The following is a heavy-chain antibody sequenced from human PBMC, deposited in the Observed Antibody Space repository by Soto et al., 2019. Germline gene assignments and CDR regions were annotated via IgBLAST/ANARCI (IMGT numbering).Heavy chain of an antibody. J-gene: IGHJ6*02. CDR2: IGTRSDI. CDR3: AREETAWPLAYGLDV. Sequence: RGSLRLSCAGSGFTFSRYSMHWVRQAPGKGLEWVSSIGTRSDIYYADSVKGRFTISRDNAKNSLSLQMNSLRAEDTGVYYCAREETAWPLAYGLDVWGQGTTVTVSS. CDR1: GFTFSRYS. V-gene: IGHV3-21*01. D-gene: IGHD2-21*02.